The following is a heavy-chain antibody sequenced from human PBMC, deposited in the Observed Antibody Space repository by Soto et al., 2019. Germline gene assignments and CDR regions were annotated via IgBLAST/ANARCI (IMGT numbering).Heavy chain of an antibody. Sequence: PSETLSLTCTVSGFSIDTAYFWGWIRQTPGEGLEYIGLISHSWRTFSNPSLKSRLTISFDTAKNEFSLNLKSVTAADTAVYYCARGRGFRLLGVPLDSWGPGTPVTVSS. CDR1: GFSIDTAYF. V-gene: IGHV4-38-2*02. J-gene: IGHJ4*02. CDR3: ARGRGFRLLGVPLDS. D-gene: IGHD3-10*01. CDR2: ISHSWRT.